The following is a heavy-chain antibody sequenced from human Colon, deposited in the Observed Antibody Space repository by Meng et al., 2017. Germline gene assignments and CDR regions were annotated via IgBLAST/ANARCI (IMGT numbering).Heavy chain of an antibody. CDR2: INMYTGDP. V-gene: IGHV7-4-1*02. CDR3: VRHNGDSDFDY. CDR1: GYSFRTYA. J-gene: IGHJ4*02. D-gene: IGHD2-21*02. Sequence: QVQLVKSGSELKKPGASVKVSSKASGYSFRTYAINWVRQAPGQGLQWMGWINMYTGDPSYVEGFAGRFVFSLDISVSTAYLQISSLKAEDTAVYFCVRHNGDSDFDYWGQGTLVTVSS.